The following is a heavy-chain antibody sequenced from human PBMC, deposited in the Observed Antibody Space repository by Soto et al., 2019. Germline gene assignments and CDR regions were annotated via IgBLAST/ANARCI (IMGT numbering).Heavy chain of an antibody. CDR2: IIPIFGTA. CDR3: ARRIGRFLEWLSDYYYYGMDV. Sequence: SVKVSCKASGGTFSSYAIGWVRQAPGQGLEWMGGIIPIFGTANYAQKFQGRVTITADESTSTAYMELSSLRSEDTAVYYCARRIGRFLEWLSDYYYYGMDVWGQGTTVTVSS. D-gene: IGHD3-3*01. J-gene: IGHJ6*02. CDR1: GGTFSSYA. V-gene: IGHV1-69*13.